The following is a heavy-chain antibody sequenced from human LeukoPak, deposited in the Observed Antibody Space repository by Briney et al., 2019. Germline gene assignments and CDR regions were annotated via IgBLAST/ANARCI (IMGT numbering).Heavy chain of an antibody. Sequence: PSETLTLTCTASGGSFRSSSDHWGWIRQPPGKGLGWIGSLDYSGSTYYNPSLKSRVTISVDTTTNQFPLTLSSVTAAATDLYYLASHENVPFYDIWTGYYAPMLVYGIDVWGQGTTVTVSS. D-gene: IGHD3-9*01. CDR2: LDYSGST. CDR1: GGSFRSSSDH. J-gene: IGHJ6*02. V-gene: IGHV4-39*01. CDR3: ASHENVPFYDIWTGYYAPMLVYGIDV.